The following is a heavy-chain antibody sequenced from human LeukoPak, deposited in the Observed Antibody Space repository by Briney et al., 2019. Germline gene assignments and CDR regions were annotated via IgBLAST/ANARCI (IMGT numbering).Heavy chain of an antibody. CDR3: AKDGRDYDSSGYYQNYYYYYMDV. Sequence: GGSLRLSCAASGFTFDDYAMHWVRQAPGKGLEWVSLISWDGGSTYYADSVKGRFTISRDNSKNSLYLQMNSLRAEDTALYYCAKDGRDYDSSGYYQNYYYYYMDVWGKGTTVTVSS. CDR2: ISWDGGST. V-gene: IGHV3-43D*03. D-gene: IGHD3-22*01. J-gene: IGHJ6*03. CDR1: GFTFDDYA.